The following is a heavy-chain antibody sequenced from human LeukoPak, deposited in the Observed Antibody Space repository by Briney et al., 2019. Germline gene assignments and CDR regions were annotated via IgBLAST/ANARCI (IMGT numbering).Heavy chain of an antibody. Sequence: GSLRLSCAASGFTFSSYGMHWVRQAPGKGLEWVAFIRYDGSNKYYADSVKGRFTISRDNSKNTLYLQMNSLRAEDTAVYYCAKDALRAAAVHDAFDIWGQGTMVTVSS. V-gene: IGHV3-30*02. J-gene: IGHJ3*02. CDR2: IRYDGSNK. D-gene: IGHD6-13*01. CDR3: AKDALRAAAVHDAFDI. CDR1: GFTFSSYG.